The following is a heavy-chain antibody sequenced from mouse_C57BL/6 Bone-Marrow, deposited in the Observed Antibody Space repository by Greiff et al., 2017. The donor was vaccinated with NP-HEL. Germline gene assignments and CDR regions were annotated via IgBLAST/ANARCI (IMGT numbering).Heavy chain of an antibody. CDR3: AREDGYVAWFAY. Sequence: VKLQQPGTELVKPGASVKLSCKASGYTFTSYWMHWVKQRPGQGLEWIGNINPSNGGTNYNEKFKSKATLTVDKSSSTAYMQLSSLTSEDSAVYYCAREDGYVAWFAYWGQGTLVTVSA. CDR2: INPSNGGT. V-gene: IGHV1-53*01. D-gene: IGHD2-2*01. CDR1: GYTFTSYW. J-gene: IGHJ3*01.